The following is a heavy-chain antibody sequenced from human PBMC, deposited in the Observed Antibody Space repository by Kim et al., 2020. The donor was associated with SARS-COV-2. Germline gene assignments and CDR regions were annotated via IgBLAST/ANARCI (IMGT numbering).Heavy chain of an antibody. D-gene: IGHD1-26*01. CDR3: ARHNGLSGSYSWFDP. Sequence: GKAMRGIGYTQCIGRPNHTPTLKVRVTISGATSKNQFSLRLSSVTAADTAVYYCARHNGLSGSYSWFDPWGQGTLVTVSS. J-gene: IGHJ5*02. V-gene: IGHV4-59*08. CDR2: TQCIGRP.